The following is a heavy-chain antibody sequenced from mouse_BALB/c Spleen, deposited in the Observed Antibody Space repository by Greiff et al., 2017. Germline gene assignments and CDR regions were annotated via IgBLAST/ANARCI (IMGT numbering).Heavy chain of an antibody. D-gene: IGHD2-4*01. J-gene: IGHJ4*01. Sequence: DVKLVESGGGLVKPGGSLKLSCAASGFTFSDYYMYWVRQTPEKRLEWVATISDGGSYTYYPDSVKGRFTISRDNAKNNLYLQMSSLKSEDTAMYYCARDGLRRRGYYAMDYWGQGTSVTVSS. V-gene: IGHV5-4*02. CDR1: GFTFSDYY. CDR2: ISDGGSYT. CDR3: ARDGLRRRGYYAMDY.